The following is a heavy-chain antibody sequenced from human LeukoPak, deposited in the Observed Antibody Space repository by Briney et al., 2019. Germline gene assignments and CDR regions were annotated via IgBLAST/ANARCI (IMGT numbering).Heavy chain of an antibody. D-gene: IGHD3-22*01. Sequence: PSETLSLTCTVSGGSISSYYWSWIRQSPGKGLEWIGYIYDSGSTYYNPSLKSRVTISVDTSKNQFSLKLSSVTAADTAVYYCARAVGSSGYYVPPPAKYYFDYWGQGTLVPVSS. V-gene: IGHV4-4*08. CDR1: GGSISSYY. CDR2: IYDSGST. CDR3: ARAVGSSGYYVPPPAKYYFDY. J-gene: IGHJ4*02.